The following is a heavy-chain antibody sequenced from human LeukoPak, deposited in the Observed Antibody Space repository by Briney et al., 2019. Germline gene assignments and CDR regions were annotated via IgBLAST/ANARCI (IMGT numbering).Heavy chain of an antibody. CDR1: TFAFSSYW. V-gene: IGHV3-7*01. D-gene: IGHD1-14*01. CDR2: IKQDGTEE. Sequence: GGSLRLSCAASTFAFSSYWMSWVRQAPGKGLEWVANIKQDGTEEYYVDSVKGRFTISRDNAKNSLYLQMNSLRAEDTAVYYCARGSGKPFDYWGQGTLVTVSS. CDR3: ARGSGKPFDY. J-gene: IGHJ4*02.